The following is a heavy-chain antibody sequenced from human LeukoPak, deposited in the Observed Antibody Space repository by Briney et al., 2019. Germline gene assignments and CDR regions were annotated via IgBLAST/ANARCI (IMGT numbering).Heavy chain of an antibody. D-gene: IGHD2-2*01. CDR2: INWNGGST. CDR1: GFTFDDYG. Sequence: GGSLRLSCAASGFTFDDYGMSWVRQAPGMGLEWVSGINWNGGSTGYADSVKGRFTISRDNAKNSLYLQMNSLRAEDTALYHCASIGYCSSTSCAPIPWGQGTPVTVSS. CDR3: ASIGYCSSTSCAPIP. V-gene: IGHV3-20*01. J-gene: IGHJ5*02.